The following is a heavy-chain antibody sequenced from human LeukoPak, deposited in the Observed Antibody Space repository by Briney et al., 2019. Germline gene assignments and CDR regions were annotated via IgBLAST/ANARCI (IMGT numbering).Heavy chain of an antibody. J-gene: IGHJ4*02. CDR3: ARSPYCTNGVCYNRGYYYFDY. Sequence: GGSLRLSCAASGFTFSSYAMHWVRQAPGKGLEYVSAISSNGGSTYYANSMKGRFTISRGNSKNTLYLQMGSLRAEDMAVYYCARSPYCTNGVCYNRGYYYFDYWGQGTLVTASS. CDR2: ISSNGGST. CDR1: GFTFSSYA. D-gene: IGHD2-8*01. V-gene: IGHV3-64*01.